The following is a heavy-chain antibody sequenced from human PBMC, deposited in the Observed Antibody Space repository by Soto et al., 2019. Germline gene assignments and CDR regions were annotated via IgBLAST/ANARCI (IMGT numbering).Heavy chain of an antibody. CDR2: INAGNGNT. CDR3: ARSAKKTWLPDF. V-gene: IGHV1-3*01. D-gene: IGHD5-12*01. Sequence: SVKVSCKASGFSFIDYSILWVRQAPGQSLEWLGWINAGNGNTKYSHKFQDRVTITSDTSATTTYMELRSLRSEDTAVFYCARSAKKTWLPDFWGQRTLVTVSS. CDR1: GFSFIDYS. J-gene: IGHJ1*01.